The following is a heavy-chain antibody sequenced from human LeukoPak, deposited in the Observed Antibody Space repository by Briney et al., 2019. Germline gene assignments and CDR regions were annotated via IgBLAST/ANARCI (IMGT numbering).Heavy chain of an antibody. D-gene: IGHD6-6*01. CDR1: GFTFSSYW. V-gene: IGHV3-21*01. CDR2: ISSSSSYI. J-gene: IGHJ4*02. Sequence: PGGSLRLSCAASGFTFSSYWMHWVRQAPGKGLEWVSSISSSSSYIYYADSVKGRFTISRDNAKNLLYLQMNGLRAEDTAVYYCARDTSSSSLDNFDYWGQGTLVTVSS. CDR3: ARDTSSSSLDNFDY.